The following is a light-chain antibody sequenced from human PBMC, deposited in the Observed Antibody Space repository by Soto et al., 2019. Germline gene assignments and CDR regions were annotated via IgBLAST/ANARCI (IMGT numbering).Light chain of an antibody. CDR2: DAS. CDR3: QQYNSIRRT. Sequence: IQITQPPFTPAASVGDRVTITYPASQSISSWLAWYQQKPGKAPKLLIYDASSLESGVPSRFSGSGSGTEFTLTISSLQPDDFATYYCQQYNSIRRTFGQGTKVDIK. V-gene: IGKV1-5*01. CDR1: QSISSW. J-gene: IGKJ1*01.